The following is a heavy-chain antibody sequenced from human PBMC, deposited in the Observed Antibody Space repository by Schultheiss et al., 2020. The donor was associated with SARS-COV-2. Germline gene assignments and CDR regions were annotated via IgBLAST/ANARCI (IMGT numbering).Heavy chain of an antibody. CDR1: GFTFSSYA. V-gene: IGHV3-23*01. CDR3: AKEKADCSGGSCYYDAFDI. Sequence: GGSLRLSCAASGFTFSSYAMSWVRQAPGKGLEWVSAFSGSGGSTYYADSVKGRFTISRDNSKNTLYLQMNSLRAEDTAVYYCAKEKADCSGGSCYYDAFDIWGQGTMVTVSS. D-gene: IGHD2-15*01. J-gene: IGHJ3*02. CDR2: FSGSGGST.